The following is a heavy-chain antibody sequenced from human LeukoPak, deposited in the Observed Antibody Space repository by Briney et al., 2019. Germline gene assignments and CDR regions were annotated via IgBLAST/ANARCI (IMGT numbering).Heavy chain of an antibody. CDR1: GGSISGSSYY. J-gene: IGHJ4*02. D-gene: IGHD3-3*01. V-gene: IGHV4-39*07. CDR3: ARDPELDWVDY. Sequence: PSETLSLTCSVSGGSISGSSYYWDWIRQPPGKGLEWIGSIYYSGSTYYNPSLQSRVTISVDTSKNQFSLRLSSVTAADTAVYYCARDPELDWVDYWGQGTLVTVSS. CDR2: IYYSGST.